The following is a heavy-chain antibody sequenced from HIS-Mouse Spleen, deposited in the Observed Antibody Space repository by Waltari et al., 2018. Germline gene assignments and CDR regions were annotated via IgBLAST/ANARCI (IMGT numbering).Heavy chain of an antibody. CDR3: AKGGLMVYAIGDY. CDR1: GFTFSSYG. D-gene: IGHD2-8*01. J-gene: IGHJ4*02. CDR2: IRYDGSSK. V-gene: IGHV3-33*06. Sequence: QVQLVESGGGVVQPGRSLRLSCAASGFTFSSYGMHWVRQAPGKGMEWGEVIRYDGSSKYYADSVKGRFTIARDNSKNTRYLQMNSLRAEDTAVYYCAKGGLMVYAIGDYWGQGTLVTVSS.